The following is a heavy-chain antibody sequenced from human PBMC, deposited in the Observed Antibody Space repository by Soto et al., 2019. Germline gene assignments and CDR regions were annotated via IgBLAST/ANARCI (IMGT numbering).Heavy chain of an antibody. CDR3: AKDRGGRVGFEDV. CDR2: ISGSGGST. J-gene: IGHJ6*02. Sequence: EVKLLESGGGLVQPGGSLRLSCAASGFTFSSYAMSWVRQAPGKGLEWVSAISGSGGSTYYADSVKGRFTISRDNSKNTLYLQMNSLRAEDTAVYYCAKDRGGRVGFEDVWGQGTTVTVSS. D-gene: IGHD2-8*01. CDR1: GFTFSSYA. V-gene: IGHV3-23*01.